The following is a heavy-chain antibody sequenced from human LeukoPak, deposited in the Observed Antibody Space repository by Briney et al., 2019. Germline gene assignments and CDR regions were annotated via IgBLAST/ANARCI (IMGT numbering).Heavy chain of an antibody. CDR1: GGSISSSSYY. D-gene: IGHD1-1*01. Sequence: SETLSLTCTVSGGSISSSSYYWGWIRQPPGKGLEWIGSIYYSGSTYYNPSLKSRVTISVDTSKNQFSLKLSSVTAADTAVYYCARWNETPRTFDYWGQGTLVTVSS. J-gene: IGHJ4*02. CDR3: ARWNETPRTFDY. CDR2: IYYSGST. V-gene: IGHV4-39*07.